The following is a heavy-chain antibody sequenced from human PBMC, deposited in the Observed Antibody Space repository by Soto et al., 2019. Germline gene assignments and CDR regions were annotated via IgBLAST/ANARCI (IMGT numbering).Heavy chain of an antibody. CDR3: ARVRCSGGSCYADY. D-gene: IGHD2-15*01. CDR1: GGTFSSYT. J-gene: IGHJ4*02. V-gene: IGHV1-69*02. CDR2: IIPILGIA. Sequence: ASVKVSCKASGGTFSSYTISWVRQAPGQGLEWMGRIIPILGIANYAQKFQGRVTITADKSTSTAYMELSSLRSEDTAVYYCARVRCSGGSCYADYWGQGTLVTVSS.